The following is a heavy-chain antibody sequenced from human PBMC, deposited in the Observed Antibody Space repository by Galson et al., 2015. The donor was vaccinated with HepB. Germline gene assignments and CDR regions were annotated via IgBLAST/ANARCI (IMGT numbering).Heavy chain of an antibody. CDR2: ISGGGDTI. Sequence: SLRLSCAASGFTFSIYGMNWVRQAPGRGLEWVSYISGGGDTIYYADSVKGRFTISRDNAKNSLYLQMNSLRVEDTAVYYCARERPSDQYFDYWGQGTLVTVSS. J-gene: IGHJ4*02. CDR3: ARERPSDQYFDY. V-gene: IGHV3-48*03. CDR1: GFTFSIYG.